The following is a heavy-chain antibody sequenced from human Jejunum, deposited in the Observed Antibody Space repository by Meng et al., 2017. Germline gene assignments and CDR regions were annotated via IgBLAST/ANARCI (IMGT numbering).Heavy chain of an antibody. CDR1: GFTFRTYT. J-gene: IGHJ4*02. D-gene: IGHD5-24*01. Sequence: GESLKISCAASGFTFRTYTMSWVRQAPGKGLEWVAGIFGSDSSTHYADSVRGRFTISRDNSRNTLYLQMNSLRADDTAVYYCAKDERDDGFWPFDHWGQGTEVTVSS. CDR3: AKDERDDGFWPFDH. V-gene: IGHV3-23*01. CDR2: IFGSDSST.